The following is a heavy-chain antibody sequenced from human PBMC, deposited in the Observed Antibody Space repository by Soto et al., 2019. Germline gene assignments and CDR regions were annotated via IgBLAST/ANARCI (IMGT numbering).Heavy chain of an antibody. V-gene: IGHV1-2*02. D-gene: IGHD1-26*01. CDR3: AKGGAIVAAGTRVYLYNAMDV. CDR2: INPNSGDT. CDR1: GYAFTGYY. J-gene: IGHJ6*02. Sequence: ASVKVSCKASGYAFTGYYVHWVRQAPGQGLEWMGWINPNSGDTYLAQRFQGRVTMNRDTSIGTAYMELRGLTSDDTAEYYCAKGGAIVAAGTRVYLYNAMDVWGQGTTVPVSS.